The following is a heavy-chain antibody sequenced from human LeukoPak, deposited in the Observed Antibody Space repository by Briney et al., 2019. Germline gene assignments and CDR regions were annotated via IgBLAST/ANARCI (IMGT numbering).Heavy chain of an antibody. Sequence: GASVKVSCKASGYTFTGYYMHWVRQAPGQGLEWMGWINSNSGGTNYAQKFQGRVTMTRDTSISTAYMELSSLRSEDTAVYYCAAALNDYVWGSLDYWGQGTLVTVSS. J-gene: IGHJ4*02. D-gene: IGHD3-16*01. CDR1: GYTFTGYY. CDR3: AAALNDYVWGSLDY. CDR2: INSNSGGT. V-gene: IGHV1-2*02.